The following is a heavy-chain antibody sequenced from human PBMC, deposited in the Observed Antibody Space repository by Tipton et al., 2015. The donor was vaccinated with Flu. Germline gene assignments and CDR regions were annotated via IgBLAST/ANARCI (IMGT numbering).Heavy chain of an antibody. J-gene: IGHJ5*02. CDR2: IYYSGST. CDR1: GGSISSGGYY. Sequence: TLSLTCTVSGGSISSGGYYWSWIRQHPGKGLEWIGYIYYSGSTYYNPSLKSRVTISVDTSKNQFSLKLSSVTAADTAVYYCARGRGGSYLRWFDPWGQGTLVTVSS. D-gene: IGHD1-26*01. CDR3: ARGRGGSYLRWFDP. V-gene: IGHV4-31*03.